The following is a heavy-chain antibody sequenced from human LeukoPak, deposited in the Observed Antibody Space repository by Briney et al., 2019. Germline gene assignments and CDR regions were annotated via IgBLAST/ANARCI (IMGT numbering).Heavy chain of an antibody. J-gene: IGHJ4*02. CDR2: IYYSGST. V-gene: IGHV4-31*03. CDR1: GGSVSSGGYY. D-gene: IGHD4-17*01. Sequence: PSETLSLTCTVSGGSVSSGGYYWSWIRQHPGQGLEWIGYIYYSGSTYYNPSLQSRVTISVDTSKNQFSLKLSSVTDADTAVYYCARSAQTVTTFPLDYWGQGTLVTVSS. CDR3: ARSAQTVTTFPLDY.